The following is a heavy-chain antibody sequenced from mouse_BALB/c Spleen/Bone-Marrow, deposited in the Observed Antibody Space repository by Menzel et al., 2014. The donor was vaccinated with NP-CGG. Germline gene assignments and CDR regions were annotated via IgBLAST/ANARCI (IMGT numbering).Heavy chain of an antibody. V-gene: IGHV1-85*01. D-gene: IGHD2-14*01. J-gene: IGHJ3*01. CDR1: GYTFTSYD. CDR3: ARNYRYAWFAY. CDR2: IFPGDGGT. Sequence: VQLQQSGADLVKPGASVKLSCKASGYTFTSYDINWVRQRPEQGLEWIGWIFPGDGGTKCNEKFKGKATLTTDKSSSTAYMQLNRLTFEDSAVYFCARNYRYAWFAYWGQGTLVNVSA.